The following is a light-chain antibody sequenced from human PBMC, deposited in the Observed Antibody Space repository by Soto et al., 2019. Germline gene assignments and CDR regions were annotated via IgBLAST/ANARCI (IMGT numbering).Light chain of an antibody. CDR3: LQDYNYPWT. Sequence: AIQMTQSPSSLSASVGDRVTITCQASQNINNYLNWYQQKPGRAPKLLIYDASNLQSGVPSRFSGSGSGTDFTLTISSLQPEDFATYYCLQDYNYPWTFGQGTKVDIK. CDR2: DAS. CDR1: QNINNY. J-gene: IGKJ1*01. V-gene: IGKV1-6*01.